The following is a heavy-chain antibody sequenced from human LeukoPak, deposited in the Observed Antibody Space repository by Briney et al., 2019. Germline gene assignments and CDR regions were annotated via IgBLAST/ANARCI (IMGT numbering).Heavy chain of an antibody. Sequence: SDTLSLTCTVSGGSISPYYWTWIRQPPGKGLEWIGYIYFSGNTNYNPSLKSRVTISIHTSKNQFSLNLSSVTAADTAVYYCARSPTYYSDSNGYPRGFDYWGQGTLVTVPS. V-gene: IGHV4-59*07. CDR1: GGSISPYY. CDR3: ARSPTYYSDSNGYPRGFDY. CDR2: IYFSGNT. J-gene: IGHJ4*02. D-gene: IGHD3-22*01.